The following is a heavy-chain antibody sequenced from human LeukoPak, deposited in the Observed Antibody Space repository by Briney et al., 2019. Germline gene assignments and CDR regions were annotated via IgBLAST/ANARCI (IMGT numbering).Heavy chain of an antibody. CDR3: ATANSWRTYYFDY. CDR1: GYSISSGYY. CDR2: IYHSGRT. D-gene: IGHD6-13*01. V-gene: IGHV4-38-2*02. Sequence: KPSETLSLTCTVSGYSISSGYYWGWIRQPPGKGLEWIGSIYHSGRTFYNPSLKSRVTISVDTSKNQFSLKLSSVTAADTAVYYCATANSWRTYYFDYWGQGTLVTVSS. J-gene: IGHJ4*02.